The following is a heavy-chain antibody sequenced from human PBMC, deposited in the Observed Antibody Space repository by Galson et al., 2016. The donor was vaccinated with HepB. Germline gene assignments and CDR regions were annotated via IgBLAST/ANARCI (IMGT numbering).Heavy chain of an antibody. J-gene: IGHJ3*02. CDR3: AKHVGGATRAAFDI. D-gene: IGHD1-26*01. V-gene: IGHV3-66*04. CDR1: GFTVSDNY. CDR2: ISTGGTT. Sequence: SLRLSCADSGFTVSDNYMSWVRQAPGKGLEWVSVISTGGTTDYADSVKARFIMSRDNSKNTVYLQINSLRAEDTAMYYCAKHVGGATRAAFDIWGQGTMVTVSS.